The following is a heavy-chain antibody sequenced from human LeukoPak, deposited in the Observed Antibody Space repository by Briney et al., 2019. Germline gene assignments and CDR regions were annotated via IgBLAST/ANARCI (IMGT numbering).Heavy chain of an antibody. V-gene: IGHV5-51*01. J-gene: IGHJ5*02. CDR3: ARQRGASGTINYFDP. CDR1: GYSFTTYW. CDR2: IYPDDSDA. D-gene: IGHD3-10*01. Sequence: GESLRISCETSGYSFTTYWIGWERQMPGTGLEWVGAIYPDDSDARYSPSSQGQVIISADKSTRTAYLQWSSLKASDTAIYYCARQRGASGTINYFDPWGQGTLVTVSS.